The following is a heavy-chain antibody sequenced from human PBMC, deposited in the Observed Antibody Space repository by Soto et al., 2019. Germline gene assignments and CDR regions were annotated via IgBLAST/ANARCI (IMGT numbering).Heavy chain of an antibody. CDR3: AAQGRLDAFDV. J-gene: IGHJ3*01. CDR2: ISARSSYI. CDR1: GFIFRNYA. Sequence: GGSLRLSCAASGFIFRNYAMSWVRQAPGKGLECVSSISARSSYIWYADSVKGRFTISRDNAKNSLYLQMNSLRAEDTAVYYCAAQGRLDAFDVWGQGTMVTVSS. V-gene: IGHV3-21*01.